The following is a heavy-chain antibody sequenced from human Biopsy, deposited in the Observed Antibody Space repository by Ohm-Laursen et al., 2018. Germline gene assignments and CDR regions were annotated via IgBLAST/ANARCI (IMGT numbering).Heavy chain of an antibody. D-gene: IGHD3-9*01. V-gene: IGHV1-46*01. CDR1: EYSFTKYY. CDR3: ARDETGSSVFGPYYYGMDV. J-gene: IGHJ6*02. Sequence: SVKVSCKASEYSFTKYYINWVRQAPGQGLEWMGIINPTGGTTSYAEKFQGRVTLTRDTSTGTVYLELNSLIYEDTALYYCARDETGSSVFGPYYYGMDVWGQGTTVTVSS. CDR2: INPTGGTT.